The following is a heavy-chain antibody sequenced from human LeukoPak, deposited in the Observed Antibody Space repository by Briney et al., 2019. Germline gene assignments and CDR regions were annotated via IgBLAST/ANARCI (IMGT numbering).Heavy chain of an antibody. D-gene: IGHD3-22*01. J-gene: IGHJ4*02. Sequence: SETLSLTCTVSGGSINTFYWSWFRQSPGKGLEWMGFISNSLGTNYYPSLERRGTILLDTSKNQVSLRLTSVTAADTAVYYCASTARWLFFDSWGPGILVTVSS. CDR1: GGSINTFY. CDR2: ISNSLGT. V-gene: IGHV4-59*01. CDR3: ASTARWLFFDS.